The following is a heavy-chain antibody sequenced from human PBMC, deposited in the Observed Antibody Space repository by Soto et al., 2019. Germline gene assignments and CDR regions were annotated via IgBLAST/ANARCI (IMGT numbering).Heavy chain of an antibody. D-gene: IGHD6-6*01. Sequence: LEPLSLTCTVSGGTISGSSYYWSWIRKPPGKGLEWIGSIYYSGSTYYNPSLKSRVTISVDTSKNQFSLKLSSVTAADTAVYYCARHRPGVVAYSSSSDWFDPWGQGTLVTVSS. CDR1: GGTISGSSYY. CDR3: ARHRPGVVAYSSSSDWFDP. V-gene: IGHV4-39*01. CDR2: IYYSGST. J-gene: IGHJ5*02.